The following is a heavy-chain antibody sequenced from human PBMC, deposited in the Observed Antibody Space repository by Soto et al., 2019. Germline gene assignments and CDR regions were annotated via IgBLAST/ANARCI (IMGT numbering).Heavy chain of an antibody. CDR1: GGSFDGYY. J-gene: IGHJ4*02. CDR2: IHHSGST. CDR3: ATVLVGATRHPDSDS. Sequence: PSETLSLTCALYGGSFDGYYWSWIRQSPGKGLEWIGEIHHSGSTKYNPSLKSRVSLSVDTSTKQFSLRLTSMTAADTAVYYCATVLVGATRHPDSDSWGQGTLVTVSS. D-gene: IGHD2-15*01. V-gene: IGHV4-34*01.